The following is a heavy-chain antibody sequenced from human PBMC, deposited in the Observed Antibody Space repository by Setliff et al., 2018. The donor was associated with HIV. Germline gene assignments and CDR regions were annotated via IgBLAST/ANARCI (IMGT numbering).Heavy chain of an antibody. D-gene: IGHD2-8*02. CDR3: ARGPSSTHWSPGYFQH. CDR2: IKQDGSEK. J-gene: IGHJ1*01. V-gene: IGHV3-7*03. CDR1: GFTFSTYS. Sequence: GESLKISCAASGFTFSTYSMNWVRQAPGKGLEWVSYIKQDGSEKYYVDSVKGRFTISRDNAKNSLYLQVNNLRAEDTAVYYCARGPSSTHWSPGYFQHWGQGTPVTVSS.